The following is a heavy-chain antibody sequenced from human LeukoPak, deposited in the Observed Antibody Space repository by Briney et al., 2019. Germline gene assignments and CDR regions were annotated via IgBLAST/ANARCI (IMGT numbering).Heavy chain of an antibody. V-gene: IGHV6-1*01. D-gene: IGHD3-9*01. CDR3: AKDERLRYFDWLDYGSYGMDV. J-gene: IGHJ6*02. CDR1: GDSVSSNSAA. CDR2: TYYRSKWYN. Sequence: SQTLSLTCAISGDSVSSNSAAWNWIRQSPSRGLEWLGRTYYRSKWYNDYAVSVKSRITINPDTSKNQFSLQLNSVTPEDTAVYYCAKDERLRYFDWLDYGSYGMDVWGQGTTVTVSS.